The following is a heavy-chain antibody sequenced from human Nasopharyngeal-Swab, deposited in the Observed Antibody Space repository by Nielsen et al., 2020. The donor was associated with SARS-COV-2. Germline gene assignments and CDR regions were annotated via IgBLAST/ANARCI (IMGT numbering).Heavy chain of an antibody. V-gene: IGHV1-46*01. J-gene: IGHJ6*02. Sequence: CGRHVPGLVREGLGIINPSGGSTSYAQKFQGRVTMTRDTSTSTVYMELSSLRSEDTAVYYCARGAYYGSGSYFHYYYGMDVWGQGTTVTVSS. CDR2: INPSGGST. D-gene: IGHD3-10*01. CDR3: ARGAYYGSGSYFHYYYGMDV.